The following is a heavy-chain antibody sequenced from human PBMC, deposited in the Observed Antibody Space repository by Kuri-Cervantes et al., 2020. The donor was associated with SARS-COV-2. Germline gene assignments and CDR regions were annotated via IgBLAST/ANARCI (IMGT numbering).Heavy chain of an antibody. V-gene: IGHV4-39*01. CDR1: GGSISSSSYY. CDR2: IYYSGST. J-gene: IGHJ5*02. D-gene: IGHD3-3*01. Sequence: GSLRLSCTVSGGSISSSSYYWGWIRQPPGKGLEWIGSIYYSGSTYYNPSLKSRVTISVDTSKNQFSLKLSSVTAADTAVYYCARQMMSSITIFGVVITRNWFDPWGQGTLATFSS. CDR3: ARQMMSSITIFGVVITRNWFDP.